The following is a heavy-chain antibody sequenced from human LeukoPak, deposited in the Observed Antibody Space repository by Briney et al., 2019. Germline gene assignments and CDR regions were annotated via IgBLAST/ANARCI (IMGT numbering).Heavy chain of an antibody. D-gene: IGHD5-18*01. CDR1: GGSISSYY. Sequence: PSETLSLTCTVSGGSISSYYWSWIRQPAGKGLEWIGRIYTSGSTNYNPSLKSRVTISVDTSKNQFSLKLSSVTAADTAVYYRARGGGYSYGYDWFDPWGQGTLVTVSS. CDR3: ARGGGYSYGYDWFDP. V-gene: IGHV4-4*07. J-gene: IGHJ5*02. CDR2: IYTSGST.